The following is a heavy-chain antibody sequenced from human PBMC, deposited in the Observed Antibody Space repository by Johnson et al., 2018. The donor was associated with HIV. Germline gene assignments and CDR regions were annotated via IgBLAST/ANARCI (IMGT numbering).Heavy chain of an antibody. V-gene: IGHV3-30-3*01. J-gene: IGHJ3*02. CDR1: GFTFSSYA. CDR3: ARKGDASDI. CDR2: ISYDGSKK. Sequence: QVQLVESGGGVVQPGRSLRLSCAASGFTFSSYAMHWVRQAPGKGLEWVAVISYDGSKKNYADSVKGRFTISRDNSKNTLFLQMNSLRAEDTAVYYCARKGDASDIWGQGTMVTVSS.